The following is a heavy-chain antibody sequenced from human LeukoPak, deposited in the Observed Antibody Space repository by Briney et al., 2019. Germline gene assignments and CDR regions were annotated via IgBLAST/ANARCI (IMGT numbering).Heavy chain of an antibody. Sequence: PGRSLRLSCAASGFTFSSYAMHWVRQAPGKGLEWVALISYDGSNIYYADSVKGRFTISRDNSKSTLYLQMNSLRAEDTAVYYCARDLEDCSGGSCYSWFDPWGQGTLVTVSS. D-gene: IGHD2-15*01. V-gene: IGHV3-30-3*01. CDR3: ARDLEDCSGGSCYSWFDP. CDR2: ISYDGSNI. J-gene: IGHJ5*02. CDR1: GFTFSSYA.